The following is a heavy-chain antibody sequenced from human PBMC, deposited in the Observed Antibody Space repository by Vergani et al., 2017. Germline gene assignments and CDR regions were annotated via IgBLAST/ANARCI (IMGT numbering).Heavy chain of an antibody. CDR3: ASPWDVRLGGRGMDV. V-gene: IGHV1-69*01. Sequence: QVQLVQSGAEVKKPGSSVKVSCKASGGTFSSYAISWVRQAPGQGLEWMGGIIPIFGTANYAQKFQGRVTITADESTSTAYMELSSLRSDTAVYYCASPWDVRLGGRGMDVWGQGTTVTVSS. CDR2: IIPIFGTA. J-gene: IGHJ6*02. CDR1: GGTFSSYA. D-gene: IGHD5-12*01.